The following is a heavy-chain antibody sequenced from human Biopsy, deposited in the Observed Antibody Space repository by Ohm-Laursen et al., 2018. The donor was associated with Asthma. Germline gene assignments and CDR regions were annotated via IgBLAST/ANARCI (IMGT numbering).Heavy chain of an antibody. J-gene: IGHJ4*02. CDR2: VSWNSGSI. CDR3: VKDIRLQLWGFDS. V-gene: IGHV3-9*01. Sequence: SLRLSCSASGFTFDDYAMHWVRQVPGKGLEWVSGVSWNSGSIDYADSVKGRFTISRDNAKNSLYLQMNSLRGADTALYYCVKDIRLQLWGFDSWGQGTLVTVSS. D-gene: IGHD6-13*01. CDR1: GFTFDDYA.